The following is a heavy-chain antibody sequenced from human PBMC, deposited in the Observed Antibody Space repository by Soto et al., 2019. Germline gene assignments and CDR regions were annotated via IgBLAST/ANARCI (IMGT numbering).Heavy chain of an antibody. Sequence: GPTLVNPTQTLTLTCTFSGFSLSTSGMCVSWIRQPPGKALEWLALIDWDDDKYYSTSLKTRLTISKDTSKNQVVLTMTNMDPVDTATYYCARMGLYDSSGYYRGKYYYYYYGMDVWGQGTTVTVSS. V-gene: IGHV2-70*01. CDR1: GFSLSTSGMC. CDR3: ARMGLYDSSGYYRGKYYYYYYGMDV. CDR2: IDWDDDK. J-gene: IGHJ6*02. D-gene: IGHD3-22*01.